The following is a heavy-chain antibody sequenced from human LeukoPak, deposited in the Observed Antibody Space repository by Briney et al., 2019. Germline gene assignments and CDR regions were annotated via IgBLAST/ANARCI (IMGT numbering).Heavy chain of an antibody. V-gene: IGHV3-30*04. CDR2: ISYDGSNK. J-gene: IGHJ4*02. CDR1: GFTFSSYA. CDR3: AQDWATMIVVVHFDY. D-gene: IGHD3-22*01. Sequence: GGSLRLSCAASGFTFSSYAMHWVRQAPGKGLEWVAVISYDGSNKYYADSVKGRFTISRDNSKNTLYLQMNSLRAVDTAVYYCAQDWATMIVVVHFDYWGQGTLVTVSS.